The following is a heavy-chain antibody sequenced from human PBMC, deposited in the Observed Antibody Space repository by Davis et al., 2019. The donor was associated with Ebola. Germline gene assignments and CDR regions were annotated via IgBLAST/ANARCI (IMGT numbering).Heavy chain of an antibody. V-gene: IGHV5-51*01. J-gene: IGHJ4*02. CDR2: IFPGDSHT. CDR1: GFTFTNYW. Sequence: GESLKISCQGVGFTFTNYWIGWVRQMSGKPLAFIVIIFPGDSHTKSNPSFQGQVTMSADNSTNTAFLQWSNLRASDTAMYYCATRRISVLGGVIVPSSFDFWGQGTLVTVSS. D-gene: IGHD3-16*01. CDR3: ATRRISVLGGVIVPSSFDF.